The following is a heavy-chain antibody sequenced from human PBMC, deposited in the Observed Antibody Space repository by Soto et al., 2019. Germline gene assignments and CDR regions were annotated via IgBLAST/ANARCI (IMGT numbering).Heavy chain of an antibody. V-gene: IGHV4-39*01. Sequence: QLQLQESGPGLVKPSETLSLTCTVSGGSISTSHYYWDWIRQPPGKGLEWIGSIYYSGNTYYNPSLESRVTISVDTSKNQFSLRQSSVTAAETAVYYCAVRPGGRDDYFDMWGQGTMVTVSS. CDR1: GGSISTSHYY. J-gene: IGHJ3*02. CDR3: AVRPGGRDDYFDM. CDR2: IYYSGNT. D-gene: IGHD3-16*01.